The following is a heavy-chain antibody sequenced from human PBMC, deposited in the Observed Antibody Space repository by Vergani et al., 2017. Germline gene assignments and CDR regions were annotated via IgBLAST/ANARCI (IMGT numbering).Heavy chain of an antibody. J-gene: IGHJ4*02. CDR3: ARDRRSSSTTVTSDFDY. CDR1: GGSFSGYY. V-gene: IGHV4-34*01. Sequence: QVQLQQWGAGLLKPSETLSLTCAVYGGSFSGYYWSWIRQPPGKGLEWIGEINHSGSTNYNPSLKSRVTISVDTSKNQFSLKLSSVTAADTAVYYCARDRRSSSTTVTSDFDYWGQGTLVTVSS. CDR2: INHSGST. D-gene: IGHD4-17*01.